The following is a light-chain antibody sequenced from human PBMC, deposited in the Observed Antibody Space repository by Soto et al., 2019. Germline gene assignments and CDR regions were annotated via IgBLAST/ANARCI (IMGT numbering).Light chain of an antibody. V-gene: IGKV3-15*01. CDR3: QQRSNWPT. CDR1: QSVTSN. CDR2: GAS. J-gene: IGKJ5*01. Sequence: IVRTHSPATLSVSPGERATLSCRASQSVTSNLAWYQQKPGQAPRLLIYGASTRATGIPARFSGSGSGTEFTLTISSLQSEDFAVYYCQQRSNWPTFGQGTRLEIK.